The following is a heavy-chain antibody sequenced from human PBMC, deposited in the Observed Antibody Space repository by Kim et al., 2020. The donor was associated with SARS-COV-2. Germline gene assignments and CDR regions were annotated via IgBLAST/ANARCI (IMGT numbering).Heavy chain of an antibody. J-gene: IGHJ4*02. Sequence: GGSLRLSCAASGFSLGDYWMNWVRQAPGKGLEWVANIKQDGTDKNYVDSVKGRFTISRDNAKNSLYLQMNRLRAEDTAVYYCARWTSTSYYWGQGTLVTVSS. CDR3: ARWTSTSYY. CDR2: IKQDGTDK. CDR1: GFSLGDYW. V-gene: IGHV3-7*01. D-gene: IGHD2-2*01.